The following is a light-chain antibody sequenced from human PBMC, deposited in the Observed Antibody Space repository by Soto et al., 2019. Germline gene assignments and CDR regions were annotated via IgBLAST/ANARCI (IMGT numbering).Light chain of an antibody. CDR2: GAS. CDR1: QSVSSY. V-gene: IGKV3D-15*01. CDR3: QQYYSTPLT. J-gene: IGKJ4*01. Sequence: PGERATLSCRASQSVSSYLAWYQQKPGQAPRLLIYGASSRATGIPDRFSGSGSGTDFTLTISSLQAEDVAVYYCQQYYSTPLTFGGGTKVDI.